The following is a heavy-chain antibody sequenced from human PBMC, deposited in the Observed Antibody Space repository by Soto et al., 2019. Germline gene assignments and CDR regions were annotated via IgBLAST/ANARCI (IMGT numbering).Heavy chain of an antibody. Sequence: QVQLVQSGAEVKKPGASVQVSCKASGYTFTGHYIHWVRQAPEQGPEWMGEISPESGATRYAQKFQGRVTMTMDTSVATVYMELKNLSPDDTAVYYCGRGRSGQIVVFYWGQGTPVTVSS. J-gene: IGHJ4*02. CDR1: GYTFTGHY. V-gene: IGHV1-2*02. CDR3: GRGRSGQIVVFY. CDR2: ISPESGAT. D-gene: IGHD1-26*01.